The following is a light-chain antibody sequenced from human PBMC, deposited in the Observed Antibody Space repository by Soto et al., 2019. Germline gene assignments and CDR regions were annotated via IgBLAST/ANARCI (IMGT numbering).Light chain of an antibody. J-gene: IGKJ5*01. CDR2: GAS. CDR3: QPYDNWPPIT. CDR1: QSVSSN. Sequence: EILFTHSPATLSLSPVERATLSCRASQSVSSNLAWYQQKPGQAPRLLIYGASIRATGIPARFSGSGSGTEFSLTISSLQSEDFAVYYCQPYDNWPPITFGQGTRLEI. V-gene: IGKV3-15*01.